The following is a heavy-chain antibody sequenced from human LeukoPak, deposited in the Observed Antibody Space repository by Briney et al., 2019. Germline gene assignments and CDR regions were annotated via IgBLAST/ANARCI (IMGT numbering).Heavy chain of an antibody. J-gene: IGHJ3*02. V-gene: IGHV3-30*14. CDR1: GFTFSSYA. Sequence: GGSLRLSCAASGFTFSSYAMHWVRQAPGKGLEWVAVISYDGSNKYYADSVKGRFTISRENAKNSLYLQMNSLRAGDTAVYYCARGGVNHLAAADAFDIWGQGTMVTVSS. D-gene: IGHD6-13*01. CDR3: ARGGVNHLAAADAFDI. CDR2: ISYDGSNK.